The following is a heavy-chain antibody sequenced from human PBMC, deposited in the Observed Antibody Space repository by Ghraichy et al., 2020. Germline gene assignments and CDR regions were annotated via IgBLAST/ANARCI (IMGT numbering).Heavy chain of an antibody. D-gene: IGHD1-26*01. V-gene: IGHV3-64D*06. CDR3: VKDRAQGGSYYTDAFDI. Sequence: GESLNISCSASGFTFSSYAMHWVRQAPGKGLEYVSAISSNGGSTYYADSVKGRFTISRDNSKNTLYLQMSSLRAEDTAVYYCVKDRAQGGSYYTDAFDIWGQGTMVTVSS. J-gene: IGHJ3*02. CDR1: GFTFSSYA. CDR2: ISSNGGST.